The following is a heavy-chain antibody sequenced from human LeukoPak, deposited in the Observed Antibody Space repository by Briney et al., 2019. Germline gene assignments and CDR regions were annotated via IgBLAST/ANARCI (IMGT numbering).Heavy chain of an antibody. CDR1: GYSFTRFW. V-gene: IGHV5-51*01. CDR3: ARHGIDVGATKAADY. J-gene: IGHJ4*02. Sequence: KRGESLKISCKGSGYSFTRFWIGWVRQMPGKGLEWMGIIYPGDSDTRNSPSFQGQVTISADKSISTAYLQWSSLKASDTAMYYCARHGIDVGATKAADYWGQGTLVTVSS. CDR2: IYPGDSDT. D-gene: IGHD1-26*01.